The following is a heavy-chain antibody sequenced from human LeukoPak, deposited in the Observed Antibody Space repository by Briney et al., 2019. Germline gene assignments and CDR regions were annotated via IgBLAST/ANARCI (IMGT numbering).Heavy chain of an antibody. CDR1: GFTFSSYA. D-gene: IGHD3-10*01. V-gene: IGHV3-30-3*01. CDR3: ARVHFGELLSPADY. J-gene: IGHJ4*02. Sequence: GGSLRLSCAASGFTFSSYAMHWVRQAPVKGLEWVAVISYDGSNKYYADSVKGRFTISRDNSKNTLYLQMNSLRAEDTAVYYCARVHFGELLSPADYWGQGTLVTVSS. CDR2: ISYDGSNK.